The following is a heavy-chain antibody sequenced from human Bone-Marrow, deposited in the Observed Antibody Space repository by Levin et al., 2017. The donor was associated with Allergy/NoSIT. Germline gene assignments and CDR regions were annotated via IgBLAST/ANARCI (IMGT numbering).Heavy chain of an antibody. CDR1: GYTFSDYY. J-gene: IGHJ6*02. D-gene: IGHD2-15*01. V-gene: IGHV1-2*06. CDR2: IHPKTGGT. CDR3: ARDYKVLGYSDV. Sequence: GGSLRLSCKASGYTFSDYYMHWVRQAPGQGLEWMGRIHPKTGGTRSAQKFQGRVTMTRDTSTSTVYMELSGLRSDDAAVYYCARDYKVLGYSDVWGQGTPVTVSS.